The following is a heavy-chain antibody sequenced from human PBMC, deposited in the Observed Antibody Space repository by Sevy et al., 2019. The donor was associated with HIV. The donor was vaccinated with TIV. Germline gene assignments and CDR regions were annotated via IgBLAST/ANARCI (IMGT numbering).Heavy chain of an antibody. J-gene: IGHJ6*02. D-gene: IGHD1-1*01. CDR1: GFTVGSNY. V-gene: IGHV3-53*01. CDR3: ARDALRERGMDV. CDR2: IYSGNTT. Sequence: GGSLRLSCAVSGFTVGSNYMSWVRQAPGKGLEWVSVIYSGNTTYYADCVKGRFTISRHNSKNTLYLQMNSLRDEDTAVYYCARDALRERGMDVWGQWTTVTVSS.